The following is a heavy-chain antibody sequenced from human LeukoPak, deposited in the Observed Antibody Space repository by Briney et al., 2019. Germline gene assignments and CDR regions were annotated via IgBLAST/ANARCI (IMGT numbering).Heavy chain of an antibody. CDR1: GGSISSSSYY. D-gene: IGHD2-2*02. CDR2: IYYSGST. V-gene: IGHV4-39*01. J-gene: IGHJ4*02. CDR3: TRATKRYCSSTSCYKGFDY. Sequence: SETLSLTCTVSGGSISSSSYYWGWIRQPPGKGLEWIGSIYYSGSTYYNPSLKSRVTISVDTSKNQFSLKLSSVTAADTAVYYCTRATKRYCSSTSCYKGFDYWGQGTLVTVSS.